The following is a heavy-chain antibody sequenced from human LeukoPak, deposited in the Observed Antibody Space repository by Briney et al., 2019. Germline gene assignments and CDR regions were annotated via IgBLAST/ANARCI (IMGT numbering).Heavy chain of an antibody. Sequence: GGSLRLSCAASGFTFSSYEMNWVRQAPGKGLEWVSYISSSGSTIYYADSVKGRFTISRDNAKNSLYLQMNSLRAEDTAVYYCARVGCSSTSCYRGFDYWGQGTLVTVSS. CDR1: GFTFSSYE. CDR2: ISSSGSTI. D-gene: IGHD2-2*02. V-gene: IGHV3-48*03. J-gene: IGHJ4*02. CDR3: ARVGCSSTSCYRGFDY.